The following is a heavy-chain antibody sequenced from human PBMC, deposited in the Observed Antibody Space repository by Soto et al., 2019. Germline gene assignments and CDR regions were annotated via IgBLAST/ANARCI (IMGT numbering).Heavy chain of an antibody. Sequence: EVQLVESGGGLIQPGVSLRLSCAASGFTVSSNYMSWVRQAPGKGLEWVSVIYSGGSTYYADSVKGRFTISRDNSKNTLYLQMNSRRPEDTALYYCARVRRDGYTIYEWRRKYYFDYWGQGTLVTVSS. CDR2: IYSGGST. V-gene: IGHV3-53*01. D-gene: IGHD5-12*01. J-gene: IGHJ4*02. CDR3: ARVRRDGYTIYEWRRKYYFDY. CDR1: GFTVSSNY.